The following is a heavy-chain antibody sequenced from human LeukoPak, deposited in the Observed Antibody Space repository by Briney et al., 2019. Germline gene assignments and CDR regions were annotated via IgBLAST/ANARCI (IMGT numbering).Heavy chain of an antibody. CDR3: ARGHGGDSSLKGSVDY. D-gene: IGHD6-6*01. Sequence: GASVKVSCKASGYTFTGYYMHWVRQAPGQGLEWMGWMNPNSGNTGYAQKFQGRVTMTRNTSISTAYMELSSLRSEDTAVYYCARGHGGDSSLKGSVDYWGQGTLVTVSS. CDR1: GYTFTGYY. J-gene: IGHJ4*02. V-gene: IGHV1-8*02. CDR2: MNPNSGNT.